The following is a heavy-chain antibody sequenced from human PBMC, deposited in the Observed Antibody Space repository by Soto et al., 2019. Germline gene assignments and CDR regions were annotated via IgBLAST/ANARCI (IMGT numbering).Heavy chain of an antibody. J-gene: IGHJ4*02. CDR1: GFIFTSFG. V-gene: IGHV3-30*18. CDR3: VNDVREMATVAPDVS. Sequence: QVQLVESGGGVVQPGTSLKLSCATSGFIFTSFGMHWLRQAPGKGLEWVAVISYDGIDENYADSVKGRFAISRDKSKSTVYLHMNTLRAEATALHYRVNDVREMATVAPDVSGVQGTLVTVCS. D-gene: IGHD3-10*01. CDR2: ISYDGIDE.